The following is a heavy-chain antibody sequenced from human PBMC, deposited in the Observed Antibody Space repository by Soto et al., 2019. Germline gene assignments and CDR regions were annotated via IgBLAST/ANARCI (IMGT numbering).Heavy chain of an antibody. CDR2: IYYSGST. V-gene: IGHV4-31*03. CDR1: GCSISSGGYY. CDR3: AREDSSSSAGFDY. J-gene: IGHJ4*02. Sequence: SETLCLTCTVSGCSISSGGYYWSWIRQHPGKGLEWIGYIYYSGSTYYNPSLKSRVTISVDTSKNQFSLKLSSVTAADTAVYYCAREDSSSSAGFDYWGQGTLVTVSS. D-gene: IGHD2-2*01.